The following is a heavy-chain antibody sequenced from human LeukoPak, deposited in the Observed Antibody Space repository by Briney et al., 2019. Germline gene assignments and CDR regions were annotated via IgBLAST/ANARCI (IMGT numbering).Heavy chain of an antibody. V-gene: IGHV3-23*01. CDR3: AKEGSDY. CDR2: FTGGDGSA. Sequence: GGSLRLSCAASGFTFRNSAMSWVRQAPGKGLEWVSTFTGGDGSAYYADSVKGRFTISRDNSKNTLYLQMNSPRAEDTALYYCAKEGSDYWGQGTLVTVSS. D-gene: IGHD3-10*01. CDR1: GFTFRNSA. J-gene: IGHJ4*02.